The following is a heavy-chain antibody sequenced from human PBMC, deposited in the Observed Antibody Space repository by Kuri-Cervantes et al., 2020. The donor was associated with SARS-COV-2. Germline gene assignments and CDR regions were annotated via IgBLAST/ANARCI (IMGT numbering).Heavy chain of an antibody. J-gene: IGHJ6*03. V-gene: IGHV3-21*01. Sequence: LEWVSLMRSTNSYIKYAASVKGRFTISKESGENSLYLHMNSLRGDDTAVYYCARVAGEGPIYYYYMDVWGKGTTVTVSS. D-gene: IGHD2-21*01. CDR3: ARVAGEGPIYYYYMDV. CDR2: MRSTNSYI.